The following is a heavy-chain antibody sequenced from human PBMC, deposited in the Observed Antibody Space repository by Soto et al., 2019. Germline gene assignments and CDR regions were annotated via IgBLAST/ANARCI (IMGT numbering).Heavy chain of an antibody. D-gene: IGHD2-21*02. CDR2: INHSGST. CDR1: GGSFSGYY. CDR3: ASGLRHRRLLVA. Sequence: PSETLSLTCAVYGGSFSGYYWSWIRQPPGKGLEWIGEINHSGSTNYNPSLKSRVTISVDTSKNQFSLKLSSVTAADTAVYYCASGLRHRRLLVAWGQGTLVTVSS. V-gene: IGHV4-34*01. J-gene: IGHJ4*02.